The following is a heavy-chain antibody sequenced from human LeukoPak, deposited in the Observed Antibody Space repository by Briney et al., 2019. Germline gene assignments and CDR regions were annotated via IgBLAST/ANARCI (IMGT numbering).Heavy chain of an antibody. CDR1: GFTFSSYA. D-gene: IGHD6-19*01. V-gene: IGHV3-64*01. J-gene: IGHJ6*02. CDR2: ISSNGGST. Sequence: GGSLRLSCAASGFTFSSYAMHWVRRAPGKGLEYVSAISSNGGSTYYANSVKGRFTISRDNSKNTLYLQMGNLRAEDMAVYYCARSPPYYGMDVWGQGTTVTVSS. CDR3: ARSPPYYGMDV.